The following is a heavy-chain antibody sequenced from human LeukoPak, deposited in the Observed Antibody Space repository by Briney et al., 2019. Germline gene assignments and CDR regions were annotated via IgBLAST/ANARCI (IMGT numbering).Heavy chain of an antibody. CDR1: GGSISTYY. D-gene: IGHD3-10*01. CDR2: IHYTGST. Sequence: SETLSLTCTVSGGSISTYYWSWIRQSPGKGLEWIAYIHYTGSTDYNPSLKSRVTISVDTSKNQFSLKLNSVTAADTAVYYCARATFGAPSDYWGQGILVTVSS. CDR3: ARATFGAPSDY. J-gene: IGHJ4*02. V-gene: IGHV4-59*01.